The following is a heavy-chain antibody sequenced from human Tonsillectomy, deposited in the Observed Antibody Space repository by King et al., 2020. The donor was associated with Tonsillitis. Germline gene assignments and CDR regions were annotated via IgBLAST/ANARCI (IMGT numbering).Heavy chain of an antibody. V-gene: IGHV4-38-2*02. CDR2: IYHSGST. Sequence: QLQESGPGLVKPSETLSLTCTVSGYSISSGHYWGWIRQPPGTGLEWIGSIYHSGSTYHNSSLKSRVTIAVDTSKNQFSLKLNSVTAPDAALYYCAKSESIAGYAFDIWGQGIMVTVSS. J-gene: IGHJ3*02. D-gene: IGHD1-14*01. CDR1: GYSISSGHY. CDR3: AKSESIAGYAFDI.